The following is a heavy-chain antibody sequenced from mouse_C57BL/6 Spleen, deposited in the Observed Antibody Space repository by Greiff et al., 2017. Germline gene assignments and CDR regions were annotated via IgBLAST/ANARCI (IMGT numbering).Heavy chain of an antibody. CDR2: IYPGDGDT. CDR1: GYAFSSYW. CDR3: ARRTTVYARDD. D-gene: IGHD1-1*01. V-gene: IGHV1-80*01. J-gene: IGHJ4*01. Sequence: VQLQQSGAELVKPGASVKISCKASGYAFSSYWMNWVKQRPGKGLEWIGQIYPGDGDTNYNGKFKGKATLTADKSSSTAYMQLSSLTSEDSAVYFCARRTTVYARDDWGQGTSVTVSS.